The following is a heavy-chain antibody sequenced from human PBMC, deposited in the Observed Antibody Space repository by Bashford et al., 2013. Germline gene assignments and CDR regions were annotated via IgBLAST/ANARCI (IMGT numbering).Heavy chain of an antibody. J-gene: IGHJ4*02. Sequence: GGSLRLSCAASGFNSSSYAMHWVRQAPGKGLEWVAIIWHDGSNKYYAGSVKGRFTISRDTSKNTLYLQMNSLRAEDTAVYYCARRITAAAGTFDFDYWGQGTLVTVSS. CDR2: IWHDGSNK. CDR1: GFNSSSYA. CDR3: ARRITAAAGTFDFDY. D-gene: IGHD6-13*01. V-gene: IGHV3-33*01.